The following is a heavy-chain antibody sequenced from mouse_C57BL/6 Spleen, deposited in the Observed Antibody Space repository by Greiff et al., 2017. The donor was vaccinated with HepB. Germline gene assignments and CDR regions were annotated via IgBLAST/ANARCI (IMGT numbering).Heavy chain of an antibody. D-gene: IGHD5-1*01. CDR1: GFTFSSYA. CDR3: TREGELVPRGWFAY. J-gene: IGHJ3*01. CDR2: ISSGGDYI. V-gene: IGHV5-9-1*02. Sequence: EVKLVESGEGLVKPGGSLKLSCAASGFTFSSYAMSWVRQTPEKRLEWVVYISSGGDYIYYAYTVKGRFTISRDNARNTLYLQMSSLKSEDTAMYYCTREGELVPRGWFAYWGQGTLVTVSA.